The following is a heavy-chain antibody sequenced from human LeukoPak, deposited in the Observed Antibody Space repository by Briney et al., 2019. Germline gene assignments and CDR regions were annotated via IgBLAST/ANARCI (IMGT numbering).Heavy chain of an antibody. CDR2: IYDSGTT. CDR3: AIERDSLIRGVLGAMDV. D-gene: IGHD3-10*01. J-gene: IGHJ6*03. Sequence: PGGSLRLSCAPSEVSDTGNYMSWVRRAPGQGLEWVSLIYDSGTTHYADSVKGRFTISRDSSKNTVYLQMNYLRVEDTAVYYCAIERDSLIRGVLGAMDVWGKGTTVTVSS. V-gene: IGHV3-53*01. CDR1: EVSDTGNY.